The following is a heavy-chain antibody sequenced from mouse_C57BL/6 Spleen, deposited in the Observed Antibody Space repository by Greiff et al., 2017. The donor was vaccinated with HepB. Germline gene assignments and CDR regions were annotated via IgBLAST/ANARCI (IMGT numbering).Heavy chain of an antibody. D-gene: IGHD2-4*01. V-gene: IGHV1-15*01. Sequence: QVQLQQSGAELVRPGASVTLSCKASGYTFTDYEMHWVKQTPVHGLEWIGAIDPETGGTAYNQKFKGKAILTADKSSSTAYMELRSLTSEDSAVYYCTAGLRPSWFAYWGQGTLVTVSA. CDR3: TAGLRPSWFAY. J-gene: IGHJ3*01. CDR1: GYTFTDYE. CDR2: IDPETGGT.